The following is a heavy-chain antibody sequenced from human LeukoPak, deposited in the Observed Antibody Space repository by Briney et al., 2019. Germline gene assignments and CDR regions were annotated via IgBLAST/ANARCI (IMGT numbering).Heavy chain of an antibody. CDR1: GGSFSGYY. CDR3: ARGRAAAAIKRLVGEEYNWFDP. J-gene: IGHJ5*02. CDR2: INHSGST. V-gene: IGHV4-34*01. Sequence: SETLSLTCAVYGGSFSGYYWSWIRQPPGKGLEWIGEINHSGSTNYNPSLKSRVTISVDTSKNQFSLKLSSVTAADTAVYYCARGRAAAAIKRLVGEEYNWFDPWGQGTLVTVSS. D-gene: IGHD2-2*02.